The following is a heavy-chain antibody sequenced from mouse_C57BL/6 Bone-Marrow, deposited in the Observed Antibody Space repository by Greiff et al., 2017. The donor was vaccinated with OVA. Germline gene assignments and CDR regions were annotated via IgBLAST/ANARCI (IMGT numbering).Heavy chain of an antibody. Sequence: EVKVVESGGGLVKPGGSLKLSCAASGFTFSSYAMSWVRQTPEKRLEWVATISDGGSYTYYPDNVKGRFTISRDNAKNNLYLQMSHLKSEDTAMYYCASYYGSPFDYWGQGTTLTVSS. J-gene: IGHJ2*01. CDR1: GFTFSSYA. D-gene: IGHD1-1*01. V-gene: IGHV5-4*03. CDR2: ISDGGSYT. CDR3: ASYYGSPFDY.